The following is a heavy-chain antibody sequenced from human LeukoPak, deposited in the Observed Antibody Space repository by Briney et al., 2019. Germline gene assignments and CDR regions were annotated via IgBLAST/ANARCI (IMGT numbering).Heavy chain of an antibody. Sequence: ASVKVSCKASGGTFSSYAISWVRQAPGQGLEWTGGIIPIFGTANYAQKFQGRVTITADESTSTAYMELSSLRSEDTAGYYCARSTYYDILTGYYSDNYYYGMDVWGQGTTVTVSS. CDR1: GGTFSSYA. V-gene: IGHV1-69*13. J-gene: IGHJ6*02. CDR2: IIPIFGTA. D-gene: IGHD3-9*01. CDR3: ARSTYYDILTGYYSDNYYYGMDV.